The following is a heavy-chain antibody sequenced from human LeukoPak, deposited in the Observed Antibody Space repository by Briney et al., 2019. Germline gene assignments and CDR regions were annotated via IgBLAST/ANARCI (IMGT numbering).Heavy chain of an antibody. CDR3: ASSLWGYSYGAFDP. CDR2: IIPIFGTT. CDR1: GGTFISNA. D-gene: IGHD5-18*01. J-gene: IGHJ5*02. V-gene: IGHV1-69*05. Sequence: ASVKVSCKASGGTFISNAFSWVRQAPGQGPEWMGGIIPIFGTTLYAQKFQGRVTITTDESTTTAYMELNSLRSEDTAVYYCASSLWGYSYGAFDPWGQGTLVTVSS.